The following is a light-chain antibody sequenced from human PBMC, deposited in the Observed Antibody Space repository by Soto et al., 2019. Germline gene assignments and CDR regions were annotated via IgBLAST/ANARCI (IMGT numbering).Light chain of an antibody. V-gene: IGKV1-39*01. CDR1: QTVRTY. CDR3: QQTFSTPIT. Sequence: DIQMTQSPSSMFASVGDRVTITCRASQTVRTYLNWYQQRPGKAPTLLIYAASSLQSSVPPMFSGDRSGTDFPLTINGLQPEDFATYYCQQTFSTPITFGHGTRLE. CDR2: AAS. J-gene: IGKJ5*01.